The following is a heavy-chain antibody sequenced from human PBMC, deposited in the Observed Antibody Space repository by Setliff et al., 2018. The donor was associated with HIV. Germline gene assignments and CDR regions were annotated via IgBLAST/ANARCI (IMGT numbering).Heavy chain of an antibody. CDR3: ARDPRSGYDSDTAMVTVYYYYMDV. D-gene: IGHD5-18*01. CDR1: GYTFINFG. J-gene: IGHJ6*03. CDR2: ISGYNGNT. V-gene: IGHV1-18*04. Sequence: ASVKVSCKASGYTFINFGITWVRQAPGQGLEWVGYISGYNGNTKYAQNVQGRVTMTTDTSTSTAYMELRSLRYEDTDVYYCARDPRSGYDSDTAMVTVYYYYMDVWGKGTTVTVSS.